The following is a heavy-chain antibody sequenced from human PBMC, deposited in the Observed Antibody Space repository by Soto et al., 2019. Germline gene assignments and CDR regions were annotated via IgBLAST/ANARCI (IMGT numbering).Heavy chain of an antibody. CDR3: ASVPTGHSSGYYVDY. D-gene: IGHD3-22*01. V-gene: IGHV4-61*01. Sequence: QVQLQESGPGLVKPSETLSLTCTVSGGSVSSGSYYWSWIRQPPGKGLEWIGYIYYSGSTNYNPSLKSRVTISVDTSKNQFSLKLSSVTAADTAVYYCASVPTGHSSGYYVDYWGQGTLVTVSS. CDR2: IYYSGST. J-gene: IGHJ4*02. CDR1: GGSVSSGSYY.